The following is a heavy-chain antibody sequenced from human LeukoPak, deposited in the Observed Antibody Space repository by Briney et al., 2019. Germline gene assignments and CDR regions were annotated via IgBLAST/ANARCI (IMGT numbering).Heavy chain of an antibody. CDR3: ARDYRSGRNWFDP. CDR2: INHSGST. D-gene: IGHD2-15*01. Sequence: SETLSLTCAVYGGSFSGYYWSWIRQPPGKGLEWIGEINHSGSTNYNPSLKGRVTISVDTSKNQFSLKLSSVTAADTAVYYCARDYRSGRNWFDPWGQGTLVTVSS. J-gene: IGHJ5*02. CDR1: GGSFSGYY. V-gene: IGHV4-34*01.